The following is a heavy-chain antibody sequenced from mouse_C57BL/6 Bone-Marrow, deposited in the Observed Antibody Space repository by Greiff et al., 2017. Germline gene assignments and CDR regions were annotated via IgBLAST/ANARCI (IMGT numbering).Heavy chain of an antibody. CDR1: GYTFTNYW. J-gene: IGHJ4*01. CDR2: IYPGGGYT. V-gene: IGHV1-63*01. CDR3: ARSRRRAMDY. Sequence: QVHVKQSGAELVRPGTSVKMSCKASGYTFTNYWIGWAKQRPGHGLEWIGDIYPGGGYTNYNEKFKGKATLTADKSSSTAYMQFSSLTSEDSAIYYCARSRRRAMDYWGQGTSVTVSS.